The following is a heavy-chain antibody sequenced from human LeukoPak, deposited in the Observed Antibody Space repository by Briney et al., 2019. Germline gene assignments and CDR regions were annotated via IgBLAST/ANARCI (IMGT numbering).Heavy chain of an antibody. Sequence: GGSLRLSCTASGFTFSSYSMNWVRQAPGKGLEWVSYISRSTTIYYADSVKGRFTVSRDKAKHSLYLQMNSLRAEDTAVYYCARDGGGYSYYVDYWGQGTLVTVSS. CDR3: ARDGGGYSYYVDY. J-gene: IGHJ4*02. CDR2: ISRSTTI. V-gene: IGHV3-48*01. CDR1: GFTFSSYS. D-gene: IGHD5-18*01.